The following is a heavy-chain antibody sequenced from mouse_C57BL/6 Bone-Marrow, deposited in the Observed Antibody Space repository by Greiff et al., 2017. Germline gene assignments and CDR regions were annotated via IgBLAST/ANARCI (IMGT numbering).Heavy chain of an antibody. J-gene: IGHJ1*03. D-gene: IGHD1-1*01. CDR1: GFTFSSYT. CDR3: SRQVTTVLATKYFDV. CDR2: ISGGGGHT. V-gene: IGHV5-9*01. Sequence: DVMLVESGGGLVKPGGSLKLSCAASGFTFSSYTMSWVRQTPEKRLQWVAAISGGGGHTYYPDSVKGRFTISRDNDKNILYLQMSSLRSEDTALYYCSRQVTTVLATKYFDVWGTGTTVTVSS.